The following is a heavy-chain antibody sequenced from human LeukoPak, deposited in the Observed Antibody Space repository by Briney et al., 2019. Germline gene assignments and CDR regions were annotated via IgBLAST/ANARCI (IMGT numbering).Heavy chain of an antibody. CDR2: ITGSGGST. V-gene: IGHV3-23*01. CDR1: GITFNSYV. CDR3: AKDAYSGSGSVFGFDY. D-gene: IGHD3-10*01. J-gene: IGHJ4*02. Sequence: PGGSLRLSCAASGITFNSYVMSWVRQAPGKGLEWVSGITGSGGSTYYADSVKGRFTISRDNSKNTVYLQMNNLRAEDTAVYYCAKDAYSGSGSVFGFDYWGQGTLVTVSS.